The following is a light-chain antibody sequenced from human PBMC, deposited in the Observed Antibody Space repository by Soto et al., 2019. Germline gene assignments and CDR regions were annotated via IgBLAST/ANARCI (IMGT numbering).Light chain of an antibody. CDR1: DIGRKN. Sequence: SYELTQPLSVAVALGQTARITCGGNDIGRKNVHWYQQKPGQAPVLVIHRSRQRPSGIPERISGSNSGNTATLTISRAQAGYEADYFCQVWDTSTEVEFGGGTKLTVL. J-gene: IGLJ3*02. CDR3: QVWDTSTEVE. V-gene: IGLV3-9*01. CDR2: RSR.